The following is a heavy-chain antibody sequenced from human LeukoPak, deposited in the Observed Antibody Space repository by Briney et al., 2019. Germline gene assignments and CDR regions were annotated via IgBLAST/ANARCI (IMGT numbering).Heavy chain of an antibody. D-gene: IGHD4-11*01. J-gene: IGHJ3*02. Sequence: PSETLSLTCSVSGGSISSYYWSWLRQPPGKGLEWIGYIYYTGSTNYNSPLESRVTISIDTSKKQLSLKLRSVTAADTAVYYCARDRRESSKPNDAFDIWGQGTMVTVSS. CDR3: ARDRRESSKPNDAFDI. CDR2: IYYTGST. V-gene: IGHV4-59*01. CDR1: GGSISSYY.